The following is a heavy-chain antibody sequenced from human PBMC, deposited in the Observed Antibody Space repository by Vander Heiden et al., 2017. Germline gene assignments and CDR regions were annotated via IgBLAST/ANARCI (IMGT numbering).Heavy chain of an antibody. V-gene: IGHV3-21*01. CDR2: ISSSSSYI. CDR1: GFTFSSYS. J-gene: IGHJ6*02. Sequence: EVQLAASGGGLVKPGGSLRLSCAASGFTFSSYSMNWVRQAQGKGLEWVSSISSSSSYIYYADSVKGRFTISRDNAKNSLYLQMNSLRAEDTAVYYCARVVGSGMDVWGQGTTVTVSS. CDR3: ARVVGSGMDV. D-gene: IGHD3-10*01.